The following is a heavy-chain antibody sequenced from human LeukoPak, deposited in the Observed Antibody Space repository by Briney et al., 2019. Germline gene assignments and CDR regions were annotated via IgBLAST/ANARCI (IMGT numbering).Heavy chain of an antibody. CDR3: AKDFRKEYQLLNWFDP. CDR2: IRYDGSNK. Sequence: PGGSLRLSCAASGFTFSSYGMHWVRQAPGKGLEWVAFIRYDGSNKYYADSVKGRFTISRDNSKNTLYLQMNSLRAEDTAVYYCAKDFRKEYQLLNWFDPWGQGTPVTVSS. D-gene: IGHD2-2*01. CDR1: GFTFSSYG. V-gene: IGHV3-30*02. J-gene: IGHJ5*02.